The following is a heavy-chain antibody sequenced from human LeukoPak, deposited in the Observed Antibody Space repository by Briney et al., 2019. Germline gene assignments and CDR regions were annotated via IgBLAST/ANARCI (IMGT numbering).Heavy chain of an antibody. D-gene: IGHD1-20*01. Sequence: PSETLSLACAVYGGSFSGYYWSWIRQPPGKGPEWIGEINHSGSTNYNPSLKSRVTISVDTSKNQFSLKLSSVTAADTAVYYCARGSYTRKITAGYYYYYGMDVWGQGTTVTVSS. V-gene: IGHV4-34*01. CDR3: ARGSYTRKITAGYYYYYGMDV. CDR2: INHSGST. J-gene: IGHJ6*02. CDR1: GGSFSGYY.